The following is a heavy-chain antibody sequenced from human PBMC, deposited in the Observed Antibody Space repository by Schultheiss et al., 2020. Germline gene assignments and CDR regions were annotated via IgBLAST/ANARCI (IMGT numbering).Heavy chain of an antibody. CDR3: ARGQMWYRY. J-gene: IGHJ4*02. V-gene: IGHV4-39*01. CDR2: IYYSGST. D-gene: IGHD2-15*01. CDR1: GGSISSGGYY. Sequence: SETLSLTCTVSGGSISSGGYYWSWIRQHPGKGLEWIGTIYYSGSTYYNPSLRSRVIMSVDTSKNQFSLDLTSVTAADTAVYYCARGQMWYRYWGLGTLVTVSS.